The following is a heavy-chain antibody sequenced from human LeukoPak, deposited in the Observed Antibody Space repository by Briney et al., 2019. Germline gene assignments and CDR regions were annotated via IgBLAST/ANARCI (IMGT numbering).Heavy chain of an antibody. V-gene: IGHV3-53*01. CDR1: GLSASSTY. CDR2: IYSGGGT. Sequence: GGSLRLSCAASGLSASSTYMTWVRQAPGKGLEWVSVIYSGGGTNYADSLKGRFSISRDNSKNTLYLQMNSLRADDTAVYYCVGEGTYWGQGTLVTVSS. J-gene: IGHJ4*02. D-gene: IGHD1-1*01. CDR3: VGEGTY.